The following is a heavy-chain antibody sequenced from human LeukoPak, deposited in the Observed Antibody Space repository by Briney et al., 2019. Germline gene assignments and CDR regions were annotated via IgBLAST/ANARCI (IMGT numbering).Heavy chain of an antibody. CDR2: IRNRAKSYTS. J-gene: IGHJ3*02. CDR3: ARVGDYYDTRGFSSDAFDI. V-gene: IGHV3-72*01. Sequence: GGSLRLSCAASRFTFSDHYMDWVRQAPGKGLEWVARIRNRAKSYTSQYAPSVKDRFTSSRDDSRNSVYLQMISLKTEDTAVYFCARVGDYYDTRGFSSDAFDIWGLGKMVTVSS. CDR1: RFTFSDHY. D-gene: IGHD3-22*01.